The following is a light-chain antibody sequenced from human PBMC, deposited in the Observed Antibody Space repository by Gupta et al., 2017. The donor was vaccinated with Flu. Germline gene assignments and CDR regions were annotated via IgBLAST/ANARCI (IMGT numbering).Light chain of an antibody. Sequence: VTISCTGSRSNNGAGYDVHWYQHLPGTAPKLLIYGNNNRPSGFPDRFSGSKSGTSASLAITGLQAEDEADYYCQSYDSSLSGSVFGGGTKLTVL. J-gene: IGLJ3*02. CDR3: QSYDSSLSGSV. CDR2: GNN. CDR1: RSNNGAGYD. V-gene: IGLV1-40*01.